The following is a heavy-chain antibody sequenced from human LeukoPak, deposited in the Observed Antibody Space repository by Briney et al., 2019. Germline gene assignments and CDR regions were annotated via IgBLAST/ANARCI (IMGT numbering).Heavy chain of an antibody. D-gene: IGHD1-1*01. CDR3: ARENWYLDY. J-gene: IGHJ4*02. CDR2: INTDGSST. Sequence: GGSLRLSCAASGFTFSKNWMHWVRQVPGKGLVWVSRINTDGSSTGYADSVKGRFTISRDNAKYTLYPQMSSLRAEDTAVYYCARENWYLDYWGQGTLVTVSS. V-gene: IGHV3-74*01. CDR1: GFTFSKNW.